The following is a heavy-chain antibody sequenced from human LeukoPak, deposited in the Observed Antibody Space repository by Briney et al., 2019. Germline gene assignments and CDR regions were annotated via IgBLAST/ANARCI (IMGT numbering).Heavy chain of an antibody. D-gene: IGHD3-10*01. CDR2: INAGNGNT. CDR3: GGSGFGELYTLDY. CDR1: GYTFTSYA. V-gene: IGHV1-3*01. Sequence: ASVTVSCKASGYTFTSYAMHWVRQAPGQRLEWMGWINAGNGNTKYSQKFQVRVTITRDTSASTAYMELSSLRSEDTAVYYCGGSGFGELYTLDYWGQGTLVTVSS. J-gene: IGHJ4*02.